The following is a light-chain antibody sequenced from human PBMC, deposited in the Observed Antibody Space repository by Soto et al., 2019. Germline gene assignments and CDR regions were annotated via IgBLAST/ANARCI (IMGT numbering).Light chain of an antibody. CDR3: QQANSFPWT. CDR2: AAS. J-gene: IGKJ1*01. CDR1: QGISNW. Sequence: DIQLTQSPSSVSASVGDRVTVTCRASQGISNWLAWYQQKRGKAPKLLISAASSLQSGVPSKFSGSGSGTDVTLIISSLQPEDFATYYCQQANSFPWTFGQETKVEIK. V-gene: IGKV1-12*02.